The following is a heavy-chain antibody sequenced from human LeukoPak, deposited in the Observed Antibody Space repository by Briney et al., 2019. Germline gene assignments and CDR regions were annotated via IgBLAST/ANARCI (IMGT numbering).Heavy chain of an antibody. J-gene: IGHJ4*02. CDR3: ARDPAGGSPEFDY. D-gene: IGHD5-12*01. CDR2: ISSSSSYI. V-gene: IGHV3-21*01. CDR1: GFTFSSYS. Sequence: GGSLRLSCAASGFTFSSYSMNWVRQAPGKGLEWVSSISSSSSYIYYADSVKGRFTISRDNAKNSLYLQMNSLRAEDTAVYYCARDPAGGSPEFDYWGQGTLVTVSS.